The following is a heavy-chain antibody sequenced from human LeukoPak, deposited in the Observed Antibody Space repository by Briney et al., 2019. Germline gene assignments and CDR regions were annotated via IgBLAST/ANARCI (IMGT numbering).Heavy chain of an antibody. J-gene: IGHJ4*02. CDR2: INWSGGRT. CDR1: GFSFDDYG. CDR3: ARAQTYGDYRLLLDY. V-gene: IGHV3-20*04. Sequence: GGSLRLSCAASGFSFDDYGMSWVRQAPGKGLEWVSGINWSGGRTGYADSVKGRFTISRDNAKNSLYLQMNSLRAEDTALYYCARAQTYGDYRLLLDYWGQGTLVTVSS. D-gene: IGHD4-17*01.